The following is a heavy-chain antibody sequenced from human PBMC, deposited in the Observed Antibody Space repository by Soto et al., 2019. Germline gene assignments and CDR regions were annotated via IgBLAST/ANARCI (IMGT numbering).Heavy chain of an antibody. D-gene: IGHD2-21*02. Sequence: PWRSLRVSCAAAGFTFSSYSMSWVRQAPGKGLEWVVVISFDGRNTYYADSVKGRFTISRDNSKNTLYLQMNSLRAEDTAVYYCANLRVTVDYWGQGTLVTVSS. V-gene: IGHV3-30*18. CDR3: ANLRVTVDY. CDR2: ISFDGRNT. CDR1: GFTFSSYS. J-gene: IGHJ4*02.